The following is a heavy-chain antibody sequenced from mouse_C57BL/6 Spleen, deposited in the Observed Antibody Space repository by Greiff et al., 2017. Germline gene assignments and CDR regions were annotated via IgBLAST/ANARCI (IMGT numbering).Heavy chain of an antibody. V-gene: IGHV1-64*01. J-gene: IGHJ2*01. CDR3: VDYDYDEDYFDY. CDR2: IHPNSGST. Sequence: QVQLQQPGAELVKPGASVKLSCKASGYTFTSYWMHWVKQRPGQGLEWIGMIHPNSGSTNYNEKFKSKATLTVDKSSSTAYMQLSSLTSEDSAVYYCVDYDYDEDYFDYWGQGTTLTVSS. D-gene: IGHD2-4*01. CDR1: GYTFTSYW.